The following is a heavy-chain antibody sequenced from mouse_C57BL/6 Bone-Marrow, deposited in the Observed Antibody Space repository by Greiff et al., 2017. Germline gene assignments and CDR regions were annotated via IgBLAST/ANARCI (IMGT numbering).Heavy chain of an antibody. CDR3: AREGTGTRFAY. CDR2: IYPRSGNT. D-gene: IGHD4-1*01. Sequence: QVQLQQSGAELARPGASVTLSCKASGYTFTSYGISWVKQRTGQGLEWIGEIYPRSGNTYYNEKFKGKATLTADKSSSTAYMELRSLTSEDSAVXFCAREGTGTRFAYWGQGTLVTVSA. CDR1: GYTFTSYG. V-gene: IGHV1-81*01. J-gene: IGHJ3*01.